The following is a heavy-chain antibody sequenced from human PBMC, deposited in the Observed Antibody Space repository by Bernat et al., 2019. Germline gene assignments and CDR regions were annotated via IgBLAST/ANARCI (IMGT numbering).Heavy chain of an antibody. J-gene: IGHJ4*02. V-gene: IGHV3-48*03. CDR2: ISSSGSTI. CDR3: ARDRSGYSSSWEVY. Sequence: EVQLVESGGGLVQPGGSLRLSCAASGFTFSSYEMNWVRQAPGKGLEWVSYISSSGSTIYYADSVNGRFTISRDNAKNSLYLQMNSLRAEDTAVYYCARDRSGYSSSWEVYWGQGTLVTVSS. D-gene: IGHD6-13*01. CDR1: GFTFSSYE.